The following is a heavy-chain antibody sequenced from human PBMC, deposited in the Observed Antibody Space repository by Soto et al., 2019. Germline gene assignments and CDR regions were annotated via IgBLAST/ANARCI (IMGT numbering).Heavy chain of an antibody. J-gene: IGHJ6*02. V-gene: IGHV5-51*01. CDR3: AKTAAGGKNYYGMDV. CDR1: GYSFTNYW. D-gene: IGHD6-13*01. Sequence: PGESLKISCKGSGYSFTNYWIGWVRQMPGKDLEWIGIIYPEDSETTYSPSFQGQVTMSADKSITTAYLQWSSLKASDTAMYYCAKTAAGGKNYYGMDVWGQGTTVTVSS. CDR2: IYPEDSET.